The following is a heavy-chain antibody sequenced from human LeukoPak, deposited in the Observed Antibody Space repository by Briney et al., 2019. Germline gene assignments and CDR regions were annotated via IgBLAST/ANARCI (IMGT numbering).Heavy chain of an antibody. D-gene: IGHD3-22*01. CDR1: GFTFSGSA. V-gene: IGHV3-23*01. CDR3: AKQSLYDSSGHFHY. J-gene: IGHJ4*02. Sequence: GGSLKLSCAASGFTFSGSAMHWVRQAPGKGLEWVSTITGSGGYTYYADSVKGRFTISRDNSKNTLFLRMNSLRAEDTAVYFCAKQSLYDSSGHFHYWGQGTLVTVSS. CDR2: ITGSGGYT.